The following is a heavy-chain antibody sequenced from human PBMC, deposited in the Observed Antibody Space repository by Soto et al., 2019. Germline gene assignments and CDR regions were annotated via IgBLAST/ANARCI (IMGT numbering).Heavy chain of an antibody. D-gene: IGHD3-10*01. CDR3: AKDRLGFGEFPRIFDY. J-gene: IGHJ4*02. V-gene: IGHV3-30*18. Sequence: QVQLVESGGGVVQPGRSLRLSCAASGFTFSSYGMHWVRQAPGKGLEWVAVISYDGSNKYYADSVKGRFTISRDNSKNTLYLQMNSLRAEDTAVYYCAKDRLGFGEFPRIFDYWGQGTLVTVSS. CDR2: ISYDGSNK. CDR1: GFTFSSYG.